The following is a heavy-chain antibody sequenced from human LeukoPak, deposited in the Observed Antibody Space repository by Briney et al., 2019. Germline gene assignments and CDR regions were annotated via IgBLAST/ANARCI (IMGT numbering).Heavy chain of an antibody. CDR1: GGSISSRSYY. CDR3: ARSKAHLSTSWYGNWFDP. J-gene: IGHJ5*02. CDR2: IYYSGST. V-gene: IGHV4-39*07. Sequence: SETLSLTCTVSGGSISSRSYYWGWIRQPPGKGLEWIGSIYYSGSTYSNPSLESRVTISVETSKNQFSLKLSSVTAADTAVYYCARSKAHLSTSWYGNWFDPWGQGTLVTVSS. D-gene: IGHD2-2*01.